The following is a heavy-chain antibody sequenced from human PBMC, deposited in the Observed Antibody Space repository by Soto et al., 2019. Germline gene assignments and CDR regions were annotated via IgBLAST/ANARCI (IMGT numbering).Heavy chain of an antibody. CDR2: ISYDGSNK. D-gene: IGHD5-12*01. CDR1: GFTFSSYG. J-gene: IGHJ4*02. Sequence: QVQLVESGGGVVQPGRSLRLSCAASGFTFSSYGMHWVRQAPGKGLEWVAVISYDGSNKYYADSVKGRFTISRDNSKNTLYLQMNSLRAEDTAVYYCSGGYDWEGVGFDYWGQGTLVTVSS. CDR3: SGGYDWEGVGFDY. V-gene: IGHV3-30*03.